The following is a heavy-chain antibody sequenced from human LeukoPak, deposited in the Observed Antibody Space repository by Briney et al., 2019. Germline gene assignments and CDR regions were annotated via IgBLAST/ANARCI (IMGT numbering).Heavy chain of an antibody. CDR2: ISSNGGST. J-gene: IGHJ5*02. D-gene: IGHD3-10*01. Sequence: PGGSLRLSCSASGFTFRSNATHWVRQAPGKGLEYVSAISSNGGSTHYADSVKGRFTISRDNSKNTLYLQMNSLRAEDTAVYYCAGGSGRYYSWFDPWGQGTLVSVSS. CDR3: AGGSGRYYSWFDP. V-gene: IGHV3-64*04. CDR1: GFTFRSNA.